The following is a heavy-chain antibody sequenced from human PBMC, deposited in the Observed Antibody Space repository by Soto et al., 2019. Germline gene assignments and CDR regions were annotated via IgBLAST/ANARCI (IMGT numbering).Heavy chain of an antibody. V-gene: IGHV1-69*13. D-gene: IGHD3-22*01. CDR1: GGTFSSYA. Sequence: ASVKVSCKASGGTFSSYAISWVRQAPGQGLEWMGGIIPIFGTANYAQKFQGRVTITPDESTSTAYMELSSLRSEDTAVYYCARDSIPYYYDSSGYYYTLDVWGQGTTVTVSS. CDR3: ARDSIPYYYDSSGYYYTLDV. J-gene: IGHJ6*02. CDR2: IIPIFGTA.